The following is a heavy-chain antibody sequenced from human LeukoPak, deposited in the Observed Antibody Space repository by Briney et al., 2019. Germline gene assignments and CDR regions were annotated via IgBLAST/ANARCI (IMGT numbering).Heavy chain of an antibody. Sequence: PGGSLRLSCAASGFTFSAYDTNWVRQAPGKGLEWVSTFRTSDGRTFYADSVKGRFTISRDNSKNTLFLQMNSLRAEDTAVYYCAKDSSSSNPYYGMDVWGQGTTVTVSS. J-gene: IGHJ6*02. D-gene: IGHD6-6*01. CDR1: GFTFSAYD. CDR3: AKDSSSSNPYYGMDV. V-gene: IGHV3-23*01. CDR2: FRTSDGRT.